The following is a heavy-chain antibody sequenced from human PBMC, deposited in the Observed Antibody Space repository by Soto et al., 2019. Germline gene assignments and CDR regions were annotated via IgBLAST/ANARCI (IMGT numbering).Heavy chain of an antibody. Sequence: EVQLVESGGGLVQPGRSLRLSCAASGFTFDDYAMHWVRQAPGKGLEWVSGISWNSGSIGYADSVKGRFTISRDNAKNSLYLQMNSLRAEDTALYYCAKDIGGYFDCWDQGTLVTVSS. CDR1: GFTFDDYA. V-gene: IGHV3-9*01. CDR3: AKDIGGYFDC. CDR2: ISWNSGSI. J-gene: IGHJ4*02. D-gene: IGHD2-15*01.